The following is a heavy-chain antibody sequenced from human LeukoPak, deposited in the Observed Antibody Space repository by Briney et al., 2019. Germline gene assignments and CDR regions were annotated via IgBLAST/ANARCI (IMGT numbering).Heavy chain of an antibody. CDR2: IIPIFGTA. J-gene: IGHJ3*02. CDR3: AREGIVVVPAAKGEGAFDI. D-gene: IGHD2-2*01. Sequence: EASVKVSCKASGYTFTSYGISWVRQAPGQGLEWMGGIIPIFGTANYAQKFQGRVTITADESTSTAYMELSSLRSEDTAVYYCAREGIVVVPAAKGEGAFDIWGQGTMVTVSS. V-gene: IGHV1-69*13. CDR1: GYTFTSYG.